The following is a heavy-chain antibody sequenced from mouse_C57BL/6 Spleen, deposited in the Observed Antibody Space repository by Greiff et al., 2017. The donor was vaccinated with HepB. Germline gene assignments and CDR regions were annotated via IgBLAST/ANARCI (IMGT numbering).Heavy chain of an antibody. J-gene: IGHJ1*03. V-gene: IGHV5-4*01. CDR3: ARGGDEWYFDV. CDR1: GFTFSSYA. D-gene: IGHD3-3*01. Sequence: EVQRVESGGGLVKPGGSLKLSCAASGFTFSSYAMSWVRQTPEKRLEWVATISDGGSYTYYPDNVKGRFTISRDNAKNNLYLQMSHLKSEDTAMYYCARGGDEWYFDVWGTRTTVTVSS. CDR2: ISDGGSYT.